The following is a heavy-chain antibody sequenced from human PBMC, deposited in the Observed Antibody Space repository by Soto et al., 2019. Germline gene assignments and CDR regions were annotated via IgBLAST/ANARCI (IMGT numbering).Heavy chain of an antibody. D-gene: IGHD2-21*01. CDR2: IIPTFGTA. Sequence: QVQLVQSGAEVKKPGSSVKVSCKASGGTFSSYTISWVRQAPGQGLEWMGGIIPTFGTADYAQKFQGRVTITADESTSTGYMELSSLRSEDTALYYCARPSCGAAYYYYGMDVWGQGTAVTVSS. V-gene: IGHV1-69*12. CDR1: GGTFSSYT. J-gene: IGHJ6*02. CDR3: ARPSCGAAYYYYGMDV.